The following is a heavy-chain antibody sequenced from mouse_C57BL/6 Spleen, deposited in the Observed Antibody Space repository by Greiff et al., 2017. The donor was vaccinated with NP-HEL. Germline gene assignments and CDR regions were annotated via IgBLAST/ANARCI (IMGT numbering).Heavy chain of an antibody. J-gene: IGHJ3*01. Sequence: QVQLQQPGAELVKPGASVKLSCKASGYTFTSYWMQWVKQRPGQGLEWIGEIDPSDSYTNYNQKFKGKATLTVDTSSSTAYMQLSSLTSEDSAVYYCARSKGQTAQASGFAYWGQGTLVTVSA. CDR1: GYTFTSYW. V-gene: IGHV1-50*01. D-gene: IGHD3-2*02. CDR3: ARSKGQTAQASGFAY. CDR2: IDPSDSYT.